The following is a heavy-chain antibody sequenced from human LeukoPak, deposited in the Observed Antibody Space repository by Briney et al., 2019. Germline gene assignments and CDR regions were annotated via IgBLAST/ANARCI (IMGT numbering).Heavy chain of an antibody. CDR1: GDSISSNNW. V-gene: IGHV4-4*02. CDR3: ARWGYEGDAFDI. Sequence: SETLSLTCAVSGDSISSNNWWSWVRQPPGKGLEWIGEVYHSGDINYNPSLKSRLTISLDKSQNQFSLKLNSVTAADTAVYYCARWGYEGDAFDIWGQGTMVTVSS. J-gene: IGHJ3*02. D-gene: IGHD5-12*01. CDR2: VYHSGDI.